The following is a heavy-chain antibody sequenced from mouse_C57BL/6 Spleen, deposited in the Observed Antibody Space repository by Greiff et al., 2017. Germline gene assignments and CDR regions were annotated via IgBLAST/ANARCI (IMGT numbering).Heavy chain of an antibody. D-gene: IGHD2-5*01. Sequence: QVQLKESGPELVKPGASVKISCKASGYAFRSSWMNWVKQRPGTGLEWIGRFYPGDGDTNYNGKFKGKATLTADKSSSTAYMQLSSLTSEDSAVYFCARQYSRYAMDYWGQGTSVTVSS. CDR2: FYPGDGDT. V-gene: IGHV1-82*01. CDR1: GYAFRSSW. CDR3: ARQYSRYAMDY. J-gene: IGHJ4*01.